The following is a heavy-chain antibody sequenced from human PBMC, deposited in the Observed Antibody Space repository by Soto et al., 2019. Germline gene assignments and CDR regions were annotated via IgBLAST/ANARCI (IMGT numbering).Heavy chain of an antibody. Sequence: SETLSLTCTVSGGSISSGVYYWSWIRQPPGKGLEWIGYIYYSGSTNYNPSLKSRVTISVDTSKNQFSLKLSSVTAADTAVYYCARRIAAAGTTYYYGMDVWGQGTTVTVS. V-gene: IGHV4-61*08. CDR2: IYYSGST. CDR3: ARRIAAAGTTYYYGMDV. D-gene: IGHD6-13*01. J-gene: IGHJ6*02. CDR1: GGSISSGVYY.